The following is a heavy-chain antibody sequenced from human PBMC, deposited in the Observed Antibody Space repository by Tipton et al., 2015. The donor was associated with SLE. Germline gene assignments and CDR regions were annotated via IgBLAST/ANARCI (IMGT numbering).Heavy chain of an antibody. J-gene: IGHJ4*02. CDR1: GFTFRRYG. V-gene: IGHV3-NL1*01. D-gene: IGHD4-23*01. CDR3: ARDGHDYGGNYDY. Sequence: SLRLSCAASGFTFRRYGMHWVRQAPGKGLEWVSVIYSGGTTYYADSVKGRFTISRDNSKNTLYLQMNSLRAEDTAVYYCARDGHDYGGNYDYWGQGTLVTVSS. CDR2: IYSGGTT.